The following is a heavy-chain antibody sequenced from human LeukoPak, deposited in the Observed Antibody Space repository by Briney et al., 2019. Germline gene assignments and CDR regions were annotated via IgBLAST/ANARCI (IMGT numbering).Heavy chain of an antibody. CDR2: INAGNGNT. D-gene: IGHD3-22*01. Sequence: ASVKVSCKASGYTFTSYAMHWVRQAPGQRLEWMGWINAGNGNTKYSQKFQGRVTMTRDTSTSTVYMELSSLRSEDTAVYYCARGLGRSSGDHDAFDIWGQGTMVTVSS. CDR3: ARGLGRSSGDHDAFDI. CDR1: GYTFTSYA. V-gene: IGHV1-3*01. J-gene: IGHJ3*02.